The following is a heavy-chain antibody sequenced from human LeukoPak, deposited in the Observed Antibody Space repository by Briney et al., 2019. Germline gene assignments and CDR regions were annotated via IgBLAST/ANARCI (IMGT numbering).Heavy chain of an antibody. CDR3: AREGVVGGTYYLDY. J-gene: IGHJ4*02. Sequence: SQTLSLTCTVSGGSISSGGYYWSWIRQPPGKGLEWIGYIYHSGSTYYNPSLKSRVTISVDRSKNQFSLKLSSVTAEDTAVYSCAREGVVGGTYYLDYWGQGTLVTVSS. CDR1: GGSISSGGYY. V-gene: IGHV4-30-2*01. D-gene: IGHD1-26*01. CDR2: IYHSGST.